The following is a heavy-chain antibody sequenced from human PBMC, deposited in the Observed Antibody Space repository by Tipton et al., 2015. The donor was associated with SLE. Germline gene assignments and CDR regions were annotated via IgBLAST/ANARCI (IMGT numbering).Heavy chain of an antibody. D-gene: IGHD1-7*01. Sequence: TLSLTCTVSGGSISSGSYYWSWIRQPPGKGLEWIGYISYSGSTYYNPSLKSRVTISVDTSKNQFSLKLSSVTAADTAVYYCARGWDYLDQAGIDYWGQGTLVTVSS. CDR3: ARGWDYLDQAGIDY. CDR1: GGSISSGSYY. J-gene: IGHJ4*02. V-gene: IGHV4-31*03. CDR2: ISYSGST.